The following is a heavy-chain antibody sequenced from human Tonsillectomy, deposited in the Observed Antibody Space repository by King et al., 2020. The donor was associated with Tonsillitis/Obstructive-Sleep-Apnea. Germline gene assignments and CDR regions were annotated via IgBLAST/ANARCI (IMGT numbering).Heavy chain of an antibody. Sequence: VQLQESGPGLVKPPETLSLTCTISGGSITTYYWIWIRQPPGKGLEWIGYIHYSGITNYNPSFKSRVAISVDTPKNQFSLKLSSVTAADTALYFCARGHTAFFDSWGPGILVTVSS. CDR1: GGSITTYY. CDR3: ARGHTAFFDS. D-gene: IGHD2-21*02. J-gene: IGHJ4*02. V-gene: IGHV4-59*01. CDR2: IHYSGIT.